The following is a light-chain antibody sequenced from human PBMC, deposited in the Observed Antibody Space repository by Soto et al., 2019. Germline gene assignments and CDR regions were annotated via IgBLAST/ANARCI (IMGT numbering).Light chain of an antibody. CDR3: PQAASFPIP. Sequence: DIQMTQSPSYVSASVGDRVTITCRASQGIKNGLAWYQQKPGKAPNLLIYTGSSLQSGVPSRFSGSGSGTDFTLTINSLQPEDVATYYCPQAASFPIPFGQGTRLEIK. CDR2: TGS. J-gene: IGKJ5*01. V-gene: IGKV1-12*01. CDR1: QGIKNG.